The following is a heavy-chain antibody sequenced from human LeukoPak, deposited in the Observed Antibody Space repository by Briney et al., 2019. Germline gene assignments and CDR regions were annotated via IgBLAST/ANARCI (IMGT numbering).Heavy chain of an antibody. D-gene: IGHD1-26*01. CDR2: IYYSGST. V-gene: IGHV4-38-2*02. CDR3: ARDFLEWELLRSYYYYYYMDV. J-gene: IGHJ6*03. Sequence: SCKASGYTFTSYYMHWVRQAPGQGLEWIGSIYYSGSTYYNPSLKSRVTISVDTSKNQFSLKLSSVTAADTAVYYCARDFLEWELLRSYYYYYYMDVWGKGTTVTVSS. CDR1: GYTFTSYY.